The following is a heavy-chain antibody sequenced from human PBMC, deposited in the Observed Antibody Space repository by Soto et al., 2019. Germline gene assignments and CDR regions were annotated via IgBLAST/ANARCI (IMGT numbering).Heavy chain of an antibody. CDR2: ISGSGGNT. D-gene: IGHD4-17*01. Sequence: GGSLRLSCAASGFTFSNYAMSWVRQAPGKGLEWVSSISGSGGNTFYTNSVKGRFTISRDNSKNAVYLQMNTLRAEDTAVYYCAKGKGLEGYGDYYYYYMDVWGKGTTVTVSS. CDR1: GFTFSNYA. CDR3: AKGKGLEGYGDYYYYYMDV. V-gene: IGHV3-23*01. J-gene: IGHJ6*03.